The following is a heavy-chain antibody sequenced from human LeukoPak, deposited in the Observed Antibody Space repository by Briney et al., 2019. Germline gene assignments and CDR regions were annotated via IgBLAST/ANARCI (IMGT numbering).Heavy chain of an antibody. CDR2: IYYSGST. CDR1: GGSISSGDYY. J-gene: IGHJ4*02. V-gene: IGHV4-30-4*08. D-gene: IGHD6-19*01. Sequence: SETLSLTCTVSGGSISSGDYYWSWIRQPPGEGLEWIGYIYYSGSTYYNPSLKSRVTISVDTSKNQFSLKLSSVTAADTAVYYCARDSGGWYAMVDYWGQGTLVTVSS. CDR3: ARDSGGWYAMVDY.